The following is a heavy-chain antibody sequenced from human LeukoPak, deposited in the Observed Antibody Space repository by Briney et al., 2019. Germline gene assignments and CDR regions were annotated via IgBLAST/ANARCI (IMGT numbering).Heavy chain of an antibody. CDR1: GGSISSSSYY. Sequence: PSETLSLTCTVSGGSISSSSYYWGWIRQPPGKGLEWIGSIYYSGSTYYNPSLKSRVTISVDTSKNQFSLKLSSVTAADTAVYYCASIPRTQDYGDYGGYFDYWGQGTLVTVSS. D-gene: IGHD4-17*01. V-gene: IGHV4-39*01. CDR3: ASIPRTQDYGDYGGYFDY. J-gene: IGHJ4*02. CDR2: IYYSGST.